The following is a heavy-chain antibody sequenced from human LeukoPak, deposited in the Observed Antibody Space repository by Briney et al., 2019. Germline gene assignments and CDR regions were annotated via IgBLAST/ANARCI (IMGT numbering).Heavy chain of an antibody. Sequence: GGSLRLSCAASGFTFSSYYMSWVRQAPGKGLEWVSVISSSGSSTYHADSVKGRFIISRDNANTTLYLQMNSLRAEDTAAYYCAKGRACTNGVCHFDYWGRGTLVTVSS. CDR1: GFTFSSYY. CDR3: AKGRACTNGVCHFDY. CDR2: ISSSGSST. J-gene: IGHJ4*02. D-gene: IGHD2-8*01. V-gene: IGHV3-23*01.